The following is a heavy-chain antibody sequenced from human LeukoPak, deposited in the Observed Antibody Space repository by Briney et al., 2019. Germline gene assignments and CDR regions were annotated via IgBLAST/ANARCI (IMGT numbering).Heavy chain of an antibody. J-gene: IGHJ4*02. CDR2: INAGNGNT. D-gene: IGHD3-10*01. CDR1: GYTFTSYA. CDR3: ARAFQRAPELLIDRLDY. Sequence: ASVKVSCKASGYTFTSYAMHWVRQASGQRLEWMGWINAGNGNTKYSQKFQGRVTITRDTSASTAYMELSSLRSEDTAVYYCARAFQRAPELLIDRLDYWGQGTLVTVSS. V-gene: IGHV1-3*01.